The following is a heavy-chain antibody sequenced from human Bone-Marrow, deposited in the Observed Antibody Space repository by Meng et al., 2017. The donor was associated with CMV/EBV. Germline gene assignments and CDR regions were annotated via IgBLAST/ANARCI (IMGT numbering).Heavy chain of an antibody. CDR3: ARDIVAGYYYYGMDV. V-gene: IGHV3-21*01. CDR1: GFTFSSYS. J-gene: IGHJ6*02. Sequence: GESLKISCAASGFTFSSYSMNWVRQAPGKGLEWVSSISSSSSYIYYADSVKGRFTTSRDNAKNSLYLQMNSLRAEDTAVYFCARDIVAGYYYYGMDVWGQGTTVTVSS. CDR2: ISSSSSYI. D-gene: IGHD5-12*01.